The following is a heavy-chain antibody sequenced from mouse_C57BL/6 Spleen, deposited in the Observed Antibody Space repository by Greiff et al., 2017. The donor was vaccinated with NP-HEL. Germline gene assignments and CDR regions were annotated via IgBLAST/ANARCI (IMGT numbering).Heavy chain of an antibody. CDR2: IDPSDSYT. CDR1: GYTFTSYW. J-gene: IGHJ2*01. V-gene: IGHV1-69*01. CDR3: AREGGDY. Sequence: QVQLKQPGAELVMPGASVKLSYKASGYTFTSYWMHWVKQRPGQGLEWIGEIDPSDSYTNYNQKFKGKSTLTVDKSSSTAYMQLSSLTSEDSAVYYCAREGGDYWGQGTTLTVSS.